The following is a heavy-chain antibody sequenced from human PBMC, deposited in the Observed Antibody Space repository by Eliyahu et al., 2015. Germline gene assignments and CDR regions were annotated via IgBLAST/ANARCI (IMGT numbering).Heavy chain of an antibody. V-gene: IGHV1-69*01. Sequence: QVQLVQSGAEVKKPGSSVKXSCKASXGXXSXXAISWVRQAPGQGLEWMGGIIPIFGTANYAQKFQGRVTITADESTSTAYMELSSLRSEDTAVYYCARGNGGYCSSTSCQPLDYWGQGTLVTVSS. CDR2: IIPIFGTA. CDR3: ARGNGGYCSSTSCQPLDY. J-gene: IGHJ4*02. CDR1: XGXXSXXA. D-gene: IGHD2-2*01.